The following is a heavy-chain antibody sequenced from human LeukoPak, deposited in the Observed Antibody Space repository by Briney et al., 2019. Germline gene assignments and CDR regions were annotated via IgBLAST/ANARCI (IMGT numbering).Heavy chain of an antibody. J-gene: IGHJ4*02. CDR3: AKGREAATNLGPFDD. CDR2: IRFDGANK. Sequence: PGGSLRLSCAASGFTFTNYGMHWVRQSPGKGLEWVAFIRFDGANKYYADFLKGRFTISRDNSKNTLYLQMNTLRADDTAVYYCAKGREAATNLGPFDDWGQGTLVTVSS. CDR1: GFTFTNYG. D-gene: IGHD6-25*01. V-gene: IGHV3-30*02.